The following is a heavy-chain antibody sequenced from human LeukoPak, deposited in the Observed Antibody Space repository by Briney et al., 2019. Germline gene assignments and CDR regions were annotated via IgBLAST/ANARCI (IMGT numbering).Heavy chain of an antibody. V-gene: IGHV1-18*01. J-gene: IGHJ6*03. CDR3: AREDSSGWHYYYMDV. D-gene: IGHD6-19*01. Sequence: ASVKVSCKASGYTFTSYGISWVRQAPGQGLEWMGWISAYNGNTNYAQKFQGRVTMTRDTSISTAYMELSRLRSDDTAVYYCAREDSSGWHYYYMDVWGKGTTVTVSS. CDR2: ISAYNGNT. CDR1: GYTFTSYG.